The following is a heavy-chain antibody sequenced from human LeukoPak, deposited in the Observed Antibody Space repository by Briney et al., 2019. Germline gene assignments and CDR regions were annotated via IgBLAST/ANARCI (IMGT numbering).Heavy chain of an antibody. V-gene: IGHV3-30*04. CDR1: GLSLSGYA. Sequence: PGGSLRLSCAASGLSLSGYAMYWVRQAPGKGLEWVATISHDHRNQKYADSVKGRFTISRDNSKNTLYLQMNSLRAEDTAVYYCAKDHHYSSGWPVDYWGQGTLVTVSS. J-gene: IGHJ4*02. CDR2: ISHDHRNQ. D-gene: IGHD6-19*01. CDR3: AKDHHYSSGWPVDY.